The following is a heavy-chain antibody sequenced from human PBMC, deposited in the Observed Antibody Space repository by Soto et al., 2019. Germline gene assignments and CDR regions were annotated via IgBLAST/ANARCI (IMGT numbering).Heavy chain of an antibody. CDR3: ARVAWAKYYFDF. V-gene: IGHV1-69*02. D-gene: IGHD1-26*01. CDR2: IIPIPDIA. Sequence: QVQLVQSGAEVKKPGSSVKVSCKASGDSFSRYSISWVRQAPGQGLEWMGRIIPIPDIAEYAQKFQGRVTITVDKATSTAYMELSGLRSEDTAVYYCARVAWAKYYFDFWGQGPPVTVSS. J-gene: IGHJ4*02. CDR1: GDSFSRYS.